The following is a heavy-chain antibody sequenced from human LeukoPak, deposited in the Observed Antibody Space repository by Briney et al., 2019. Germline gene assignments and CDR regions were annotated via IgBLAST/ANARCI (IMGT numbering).Heavy chain of an antibody. CDR1: GGSISSSSHY. D-gene: IGHD3-10*01. CDR3: ARLFGQYYFDY. CDR2: IYYSGST. J-gene: IGHJ4*02. Sequence: PSETLSLTCTVSGGSISSSSHYWGWIRQPPGKGLEWIGSIYYSGSTYYNPSLKSRVTISVGTSKNQFSLKLSSVTAADTAVYYCARLFGQYYFDYWGQGTLVTVSS. V-gene: IGHV4-39*01.